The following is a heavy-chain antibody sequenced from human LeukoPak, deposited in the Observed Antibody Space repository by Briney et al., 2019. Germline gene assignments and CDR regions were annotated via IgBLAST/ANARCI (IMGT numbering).Heavy chain of an antibody. CDR1: GFTFTSYT. D-gene: IGHD4/OR15-4a*01. Sequence: GGSLRLSWVASGFTFTSYTMSWVRQAPGKGLEWVASMREDGGEVYYVASVRGRFIISRDNSKNSLYLQMNRLRVADTAVYYCARGGARWFDSWGQGTLVTVS. J-gene: IGHJ5*01. CDR2: MREDGGEV. CDR3: ARGGARWFDS. V-gene: IGHV3-7*01.